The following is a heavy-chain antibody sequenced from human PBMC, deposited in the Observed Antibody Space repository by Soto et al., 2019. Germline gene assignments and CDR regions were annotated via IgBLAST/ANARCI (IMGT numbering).Heavy chain of an antibody. CDR3: GRDRSWSFSTGSCNAFDP. D-gene: IGHD2-2*01. J-gene: IGHJ5*02. V-gene: IGHV1-18*01. CDR1: GFTFTNYG. CDR2: TGAYSGDT. Sequence: QVPLMQSGPEVQKPGASVKVSCKASGFTFTNYGISWVRQAPGQGLEWMGWTGAYSGDTNYVQQCQRRAIMTRDTATKTDYMELSSVRSDDTAVDYCGRDRSWSFSTGSCNAFDPWVQGALVTVSS.